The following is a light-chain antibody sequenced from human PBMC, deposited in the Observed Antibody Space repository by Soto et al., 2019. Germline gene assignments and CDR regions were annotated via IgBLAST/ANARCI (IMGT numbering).Light chain of an antibody. J-gene: IGLJ2*01. Sequence: QSALTQPASVSGSPGQSITISCIGTSSDVGGYNYVSWYQQHPGKAPKLMIQDVSDRPSGVSNRFSGSKSGNTASLTISGLQAEDKADYYCSSYSSSTTLVVFGGGTKVTVL. CDR3: SSYSSSTTLVV. CDR2: DVS. CDR1: SSDVGGYNY. V-gene: IGLV2-14*01.